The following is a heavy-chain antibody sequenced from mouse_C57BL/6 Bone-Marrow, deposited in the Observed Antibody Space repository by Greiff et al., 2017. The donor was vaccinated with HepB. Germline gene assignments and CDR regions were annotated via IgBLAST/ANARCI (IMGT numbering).Heavy chain of an antibody. Sequence: VKLQQPGAELVKPGASVKLSCKASGYTFTSYWMQWVKQRPGQGLEWIGEIDPSDSYTNYNQKFKGKATLTVDTSSSTAYMQLSSLTSEDSAVYYCARRSITTSYFDYWGQGTTLTVSS. J-gene: IGHJ2*01. CDR1: GYTFTSYW. CDR3: ARRSITTSYFDY. V-gene: IGHV1-50*01. D-gene: IGHD2-4*01. CDR2: IDPSDSYT.